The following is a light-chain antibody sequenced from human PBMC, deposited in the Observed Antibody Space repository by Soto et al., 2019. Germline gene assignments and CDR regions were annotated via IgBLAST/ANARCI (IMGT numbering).Light chain of an antibody. CDR1: SSDVGGYNY. CDR2: DVS. J-gene: IGLJ2*01. CDR3: SSYTSSSSVV. Sequence: QSALTQPASVSGSHGQSITISCTGTSSDVGGYNYVSWYQQHPGKAPKLMIYDVSNRPSGVSNRFSGSKSGNTASLTISGRQAEDAADYYCSSYTSSSSVVFGGGTKLTVL. V-gene: IGLV2-14*01.